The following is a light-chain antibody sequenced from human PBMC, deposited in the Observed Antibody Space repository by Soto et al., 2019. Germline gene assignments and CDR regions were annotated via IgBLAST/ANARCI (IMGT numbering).Light chain of an antibody. CDR2: AAS. CDR1: QGISNY. J-gene: IGKJ3*01. CDR3: QKYTSAPFS. Sequence: DIQMTQSPSSLSASVGDRVAITCRASQGISNYLAWYHQKPGKVPKLLIYAASTLQSGVPSRFSGSGSGTAFSLTISSLKTEDVATYYCQKYTSAPFSFGSGTKVDIK. V-gene: IGKV1-27*01.